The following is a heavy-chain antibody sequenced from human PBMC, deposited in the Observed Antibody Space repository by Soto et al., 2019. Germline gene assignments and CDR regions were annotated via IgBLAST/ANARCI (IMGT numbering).Heavy chain of an antibody. Sequence: QVQLVESGGGVVQPGRSLRLSCAASGFTFSSYGMHWVRQAPGKGLEWVAVISYDGSNKYYADSVKGRLTISRDNSKNTLYLQMNSLRAEDTAVYYCAKEGSLQYYYYGMDVWGQGTTVTVSS. CDR3: AKEGSLQYYYYGMDV. J-gene: IGHJ6*02. D-gene: IGHD3-10*01. V-gene: IGHV3-30*18. CDR2: ISYDGSNK. CDR1: GFTFSSYG.